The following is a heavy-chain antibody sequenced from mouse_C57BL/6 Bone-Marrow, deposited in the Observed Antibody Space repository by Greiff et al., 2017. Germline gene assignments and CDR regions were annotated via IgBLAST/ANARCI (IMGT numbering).Heavy chain of an antibody. CDR1: GYTFTSYW. J-gene: IGHJ2*01. CDR2: IHPNSGST. CDR3: ARSGMGFDY. V-gene: IGHV1-64*01. D-gene: IGHD2-10*02. Sequence: QVQLQQPGAELVKPGASVKLSCKASGYTFTSYWMHWVKQRPGQGLEWIGMIHPNSGSTNYNEKFKSKDTLTVDKSSSTAYMQLSSLTSEDSAVYYCARSGMGFDYWGQGTTLTVSS.